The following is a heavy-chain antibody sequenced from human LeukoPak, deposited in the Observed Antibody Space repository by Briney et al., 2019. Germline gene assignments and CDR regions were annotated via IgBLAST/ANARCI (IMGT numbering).Heavy chain of an antibody. CDR3: ARDLRIAVAGSDDY. V-gene: IGHV3-21*01. D-gene: IGHD6-19*01. Sequence: GGSLRLSCAASGFTFSSYSMNWVRQAPGKGLEWVSSISSSSSYIYYADSVKGRFTNPRDNAKNSLYLQMNSLRAEDTAVYYCARDLRIAVAGSDDYWGQGTLVTVSS. J-gene: IGHJ4*02. CDR2: ISSSSSYI. CDR1: GFTFSSYS.